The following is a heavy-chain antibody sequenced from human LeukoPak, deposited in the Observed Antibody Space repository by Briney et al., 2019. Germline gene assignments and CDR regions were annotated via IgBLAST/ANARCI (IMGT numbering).Heavy chain of an antibody. CDR3: ARDRLTGGYDSDY. CDR1: GFTFSSYG. V-gene: IGHV3-48*03. Sequence: GGSLRLSCAASGFTFSSYGMNWVRQAPGKGLEWVSYISSSGSTIYYADSVKGRFTISRDNAKNSLFLQMNSLRAEDTAVYYCARDRLTGGYDSDYWGQGTLVTVSS. CDR2: ISSSGSTI. J-gene: IGHJ4*02. D-gene: IGHD5-12*01.